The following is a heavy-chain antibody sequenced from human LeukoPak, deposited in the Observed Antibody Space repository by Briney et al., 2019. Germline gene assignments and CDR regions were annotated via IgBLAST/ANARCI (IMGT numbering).Heavy chain of an antibody. D-gene: IGHD1-26*01. Sequence: ASVKVSCKASGYTSTSYYMHWVRQAPGQGLEWMGIINPSGGSTSYAQKFQGRVTMTRDMSTSTVYMELSSLRSEDTAVYYCARVPAFSGSYYFPFDYWGQGTLVTVSS. CDR3: ARVPAFSGSYYFPFDY. CDR1: GYTSTSYY. CDR2: INPSGGST. V-gene: IGHV1-46*01. J-gene: IGHJ4*02.